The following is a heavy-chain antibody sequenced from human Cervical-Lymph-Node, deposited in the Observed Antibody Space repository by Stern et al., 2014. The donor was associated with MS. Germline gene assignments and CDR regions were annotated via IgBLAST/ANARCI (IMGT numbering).Heavy chain of an antibody. D-gene: IGHD6-13*01. Sequence: VQLAQSGAGLVKPGASLRLSCSASGFTFSTDTMNWVRQAPGKGLEWVSSIGRNGSYTYYAPTLKGRFTIYRDNPKNSISLHMNGLRAEDAGVYYCGGSTAAVGTEIHYWGQGSQVTVSS. V-gene: IGHV3-21*01. J-gene: IGHJ4*02. CDR2: IGRNGSYT. CDR1: GFTFSTDT. CDR3: GGSTAAVGTEIHY.